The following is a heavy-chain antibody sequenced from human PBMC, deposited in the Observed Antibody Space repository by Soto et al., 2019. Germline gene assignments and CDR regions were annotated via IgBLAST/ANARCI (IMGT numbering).Heavy chain of an antibody. CDR2: IKSKTDGGTT. CDR1: GFTFSNAW. CDR3: TTDEIVVVITEADHDY. V-gene: IGHV3-15*07. J-gene: IGHJ4*02. Sequence: SLRLSCAASGFTFSNAWMNWVRQAPGKGLEWVGRIKSKTDGGTTDYAAPVKGRFTISRDDSKNTLYLQMNSLKTEDTAVYYCTTDEIVVVITEADHDYWGQGTLVTVSS. D-gene: IGHD3-22*01.